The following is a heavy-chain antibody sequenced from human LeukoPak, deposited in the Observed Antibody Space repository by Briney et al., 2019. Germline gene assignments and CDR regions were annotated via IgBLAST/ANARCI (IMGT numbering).Heavy chain of an antibody. CDR3: ARETRGSYVPGLDY. D-gene: IGHD1-26*01. Sequence: GASVKVSCKASGYTFTSYDINWVRQATGQGLEWMGWMNPNSGNTGYAQKFQGRVTMTRNTSISTAYMELSSLRSEDTAVYYCARETRGSYVPGLDYWGQGTLVTVSS. V-gene: IGHV1-8*01. J-gene: IGHJ4*02. CDR2: MNPNSGNT. CDR1: GYTFTSYD.